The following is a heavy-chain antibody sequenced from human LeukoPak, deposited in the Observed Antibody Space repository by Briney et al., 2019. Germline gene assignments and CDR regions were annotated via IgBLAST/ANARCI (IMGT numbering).Heavy chain of an antibody. V-gene: IGHV1-2*04. D-gene: IGHD3-9*01. CDR3: ARGGSSYDILTGRYYFGMDV. Sequence: GASVKVSCKASGYTFSAYYIHWSRQAPGEGLEYMGWINPKSGDTEYTQKFQGSVTMTRDTSINTAFLEISRLTSDDAAVYFCARGGSSYDILTGRYYFGMDVWGQGTTVIVSS. CDR2: INPKSGDT. CDR1: GYTFSAYY. J-gene: IGHJ6*02.